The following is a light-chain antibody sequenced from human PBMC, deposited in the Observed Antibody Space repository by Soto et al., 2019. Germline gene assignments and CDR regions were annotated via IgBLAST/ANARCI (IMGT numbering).Light chain of an antibody. J-gene: IGLJ2*01. CDR1: SSNIGINY. CDR3: GTWDSSLTGGV. V-gene: IGLV1-51*01. Sequence: QSVLTQPPSVSAAPGQKVTISCSGSSSNIGINYVSWYQQLPETAPKLLIYDNDKRPSGIPDRFSGSKSGTSATLGITGLQTGDEADYYCGTWDSSLTGGVFGGGTKLTVL. CDR2: DND.